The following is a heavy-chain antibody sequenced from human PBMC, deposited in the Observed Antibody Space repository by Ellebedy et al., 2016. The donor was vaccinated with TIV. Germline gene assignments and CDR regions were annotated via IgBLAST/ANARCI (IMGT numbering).Heavy chain of an antibody. J-gene: IGHJ5*01. CDR3: ARWYGSGTYYLDP. CDR2: IRNDGNNA. Sequence: GESLKTSCAASGFTFSSYGMHWVRQAPGKGLEWVAAIRNDGNNAYYADSVKGRFTISKENSKNTLYLQMNRLRAEVTALYYCARWYGSGTYYLDPWGQGTLVTVSS. D-gene: IGHD3-10*01. V-gene: IGHV3-33*01. CDR1: GFTFSSYG.